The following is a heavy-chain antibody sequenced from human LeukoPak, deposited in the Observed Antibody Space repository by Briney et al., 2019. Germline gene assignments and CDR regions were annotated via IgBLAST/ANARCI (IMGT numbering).Heavy chain of an antibody. CDR1: GGSFSGYY. V-gene: IGHV4-34*01. J-gene: IGHJ5*02. D-gene: IGHD2-2*01. CDR2: INHSGST. CDR3: ARGRKDIVVVPAASVRFDP. Sequence: PSETLSLTCAVYGGSFSGYYWSWIRQPPGKGLEWIGEINHSGSTNYNPSLKSRVTISVDTSKNQFSLKLSSVTAADTAVYYCARGRKDIVVVPAASVRFDPWGQGTLVTVSS.